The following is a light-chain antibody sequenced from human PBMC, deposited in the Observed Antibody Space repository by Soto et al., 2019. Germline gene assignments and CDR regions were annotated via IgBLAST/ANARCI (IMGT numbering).Light chain of an antibody. CDR3: HQYNNWLGA. Sequence: EIVMTQSPATLSVSPGERATLSCGASESVSSNLAWYQQKPGQTPRLLIYGASTRATGVPARFSGSGSGTEFTLTISSLQSEDSAVYYCHQYNNWLGAFGQGTQVEIK. CDR2: GAS. CDR1: ESVSSN. J-gene: IGKJ1*01. V-gene: IGKV3-15*01.